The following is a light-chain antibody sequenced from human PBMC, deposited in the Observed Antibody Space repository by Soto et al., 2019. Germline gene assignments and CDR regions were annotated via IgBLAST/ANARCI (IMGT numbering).Light chain of an antibody. Sequence: EIVMTQSPVTLSVSPGERATLSCTASQSGNNNVAWYQQKPGHTPRLLIYSASIGATGTPARFSGSGSGSDFPLAISSLQSEDFAVYYCQQYNKWPLTFGPGTKVDIK. CDR1: QSGNNN. CDR2: SAS. V-gene: IGKV3-15*01. CDR3: QQYNKWPLT. J-gene: IGKJ3*01.